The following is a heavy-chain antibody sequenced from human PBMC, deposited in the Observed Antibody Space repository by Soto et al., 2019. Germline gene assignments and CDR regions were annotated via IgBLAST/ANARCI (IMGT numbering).Heavy chain of an antibody. D-gene: IGHD3-16*02. CDR2: IWYDGSNK. Sequence: GGSLRLSCAASGFTFSSYGMHWVRQAPGKGLEWVAVIWYDGSNKYYADSVKGRFTISRDNSKNTLYLQMNSLRAEDTAVYYCARAPSYDYIWGSYRRADYYYYMDVWGKGTTVTVSS. CDR1: GFTFSSYG. CDR3: ARAPSYDYIWGSYRRADYYYYMDV. V-gene: IGHV3-33*01. J-gene: IGHJ6*03.